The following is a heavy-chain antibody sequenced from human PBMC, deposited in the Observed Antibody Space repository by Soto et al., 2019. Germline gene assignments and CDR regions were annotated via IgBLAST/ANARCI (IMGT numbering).Heavy chain of an antibody. D-gene: IGHD3-10*01. CDR3: ARGLVYGSGRNWFDP. V-gene: IGHV1-8*01. CDR1: GDTFITYD. J-gene: IGHJ5*02. Sequence: QVQLVQSGAEVKKPGASVKVSCKASGDTFITYDINWVRQATGQGLEWMGWMNTNSGRTVYAQKFQGRVTMTRNTSLSKAYMELNSLRSEDTAVYYCARGLVYGSGRNWFDPWGQGTLVTVSS. CDR2: MNTNSGRT.